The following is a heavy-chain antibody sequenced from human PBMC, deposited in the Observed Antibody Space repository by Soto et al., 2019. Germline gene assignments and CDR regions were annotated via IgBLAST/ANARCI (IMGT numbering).Heavy chain of an antibody. CDR2: IYWNDDK. Sequence: SGPTLVNRTQTLTLTFTFSGFSLSTTGVGVRWIRQPPRKALEWLALIYWNDDKRYSPPLKSRLTITKDTSKNQVVLTMTNIDPEDTATYYCAHILAVQGAFDIWGQGTMVTVSS. V-gene: IGHV2-5*01. D-gene: IGHD4-17*01. CDR3: AHILAVQGAFDI. CDR1: GFSLSTTGVG. J-gene: IGHJ3*02.